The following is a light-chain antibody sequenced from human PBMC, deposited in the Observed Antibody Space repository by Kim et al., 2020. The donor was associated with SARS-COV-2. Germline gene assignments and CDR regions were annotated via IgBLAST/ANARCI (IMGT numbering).Light chain of an antibody. CDR1: SSDVGGTNY. CDR3: GSYAGRNNWV. Sequence: QSALAQPPSASGSLGQSVTISCTGTSSDVGGTNYVSWYQQHPGKAPEVMIYEVNKRPSGVPDRFSGSKSGNTASLTVSGLQADDEADYYCGSYAGRNNWVFGGGTQLTVL. J-gene: IGLJ3*02. CDR2: EVN. V-gene: IGLV2-8*01.